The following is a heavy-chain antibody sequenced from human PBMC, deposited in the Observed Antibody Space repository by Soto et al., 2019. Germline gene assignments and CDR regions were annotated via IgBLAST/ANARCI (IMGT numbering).Heavy chain of an antibody. J-gene: IGHJ6*03. Sequence: ASVKVSCKASGYTFTSYGISWVRQAPGQGLEWMGWISAYNGNTNYAQKLQGRVTMTTDTSTSTAYMELRSLRSDDTAVYYCARGAQGGVWFGAEGVLLNSNDYYYYMDVWGKGTTVTVSS. V-gene: IGHV1-18*01. CDR2: ISAYNGNT. CDR1: GYTFTSYG. CDR3: ARGAQGGVWFGAEGVLLNSNDYYYYMDV. D-gene: IGHD3-10*01.